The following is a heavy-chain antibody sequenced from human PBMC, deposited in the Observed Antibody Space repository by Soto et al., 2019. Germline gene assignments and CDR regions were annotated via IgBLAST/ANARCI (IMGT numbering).Heavy chain of an antibody. V-gene: IGHV1-69*13. J-gene: IGHJ6*01. CDR3: GFSKGDSARGYYYYGMDV. D-gene: IGHD1-26*01. CDR1: GGTFSSYA. CDR2: IIPIFGTA. Sequence: SVKISCKASGGTFSSYAISWVRQAPGQGLEWMGGIIPIFGTANYAQKFQGRVTITADESTSTAYMELSSLRSEDTAVYYCGFSKGDSARGYYYYGMDVWGQWTTVT.